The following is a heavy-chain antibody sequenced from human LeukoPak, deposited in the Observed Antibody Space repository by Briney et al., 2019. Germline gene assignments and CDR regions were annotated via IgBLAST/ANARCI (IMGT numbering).Heavy chain of an antibody. Sequence: EASVKVSCKASGYTFTGYYMHWVRQAPGQGLEWMGWINPNSGGTNYAQKFQGRVTMTRDTSISTAYMELSRLRSDDTAAYYCARGWNYVGSFYFDYWGQGTLVTVSS. CDR2: INPNSGGT. CDR1: GYTFTGYY. J-gene: IGHJ4*02. D-gene: IGHD1-7*01. V-gene: IGHV1-2*02. CDR3: ARGWNYVGSFYFDY.